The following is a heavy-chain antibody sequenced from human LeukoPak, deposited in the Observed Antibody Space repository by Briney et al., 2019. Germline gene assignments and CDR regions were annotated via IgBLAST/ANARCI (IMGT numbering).Heavy chain of an antibody. CDR1: GGSFSGYY. CDR2: INHSGST. Sequence: PSETLSLTCAVYGGSFSGYYWSWIRQPPGKGLEWIGEINHSGSTNYNPSLKSRVTISVDTSKNQFSLKLSSVTAADTAVYYCARESRRARSVDYWGQGTLVTVSS. J-gene: IGHJ4*02. D-gene: IGHD6-19*01. V-gene: IGHV4-34*01. CDR3: ARESRRARSVDY.